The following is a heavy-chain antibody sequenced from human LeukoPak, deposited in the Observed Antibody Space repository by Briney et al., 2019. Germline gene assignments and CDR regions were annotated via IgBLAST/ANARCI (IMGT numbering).Heavy chain of an antibody. Sequence: SETLSLTCTVSGGSISSYYWSWIRQPPGEGLEWIGYIYYSGSTSYNPSLTSRVTISLDTSKNQFSLKLSSVTAADTAVYYCARVSISMVRGVIIRYDWFDPWGQGTLVTVSS. CDR2: IYYSGST. J-gene: IGHJ5*02. CDR1: GGSISSYY. D-gene: IGHD3-10*01. CDR3: ARVSISMVRGVIIRYDWFDP. V-gene: IGHV4-59*01.